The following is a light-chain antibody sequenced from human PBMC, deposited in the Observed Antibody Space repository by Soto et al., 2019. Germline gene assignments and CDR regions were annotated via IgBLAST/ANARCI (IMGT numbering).Light chain of an antibody. CDR1: SSDIGAGYD. CDR3: QSYDSSLSVV. V-gene: IGLV1-40*01. Sequence: QSVLTQPPSVSGAPGQRVTISCTGSSSDIGAGYDVHWYQHLPATAPKLLIYRNNNRPSGVPDRFSGSKSGTSASLAITGLQAEDEADYYCQSYDSSLSVVFGGGTKVTVL. CDR2: RNN. J-gene: IGLJ2*01.